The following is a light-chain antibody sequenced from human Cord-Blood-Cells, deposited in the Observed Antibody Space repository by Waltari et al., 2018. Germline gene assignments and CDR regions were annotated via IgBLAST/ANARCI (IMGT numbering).Light chain of an antibody. CDR1: PYISNY. CDR3: QQYENPPYS. CDR2: DAS. Sequence: QMTQSPYSLSASVGDRFTITCQASPYISNYLNWYQQKPGKAPKLLIYDASNLETGVPSRFRGSGSGTDFTCTISSLQAEDIATYYCQQYENPPYSFGQGAKLE. V-gene: IGKV1-33*01. J-gene: IGKJ2*03.